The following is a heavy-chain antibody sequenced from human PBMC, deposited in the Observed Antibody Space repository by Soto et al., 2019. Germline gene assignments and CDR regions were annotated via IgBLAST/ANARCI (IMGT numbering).Heavy chain of an antibody. CDR3: ARGNDSPPRGYSSSYGMDV. CDR1: GGTFSSYA. D-gene: IGHD6-13*01. CDR2: IIPIFGTA. V-gene: IGHV1-69*06. J-gene: IGHJ6*02. Sequence: ASVKVSCKASGGTFSSYAISWVRQAPGQGLEWMGGIIPIFGTANYAQKFQGRVTITADKSTSTAYMELSSLRSEDTAVYYCARGNDSPPRGYSSSYGMDVWGQGTTVTVSS.